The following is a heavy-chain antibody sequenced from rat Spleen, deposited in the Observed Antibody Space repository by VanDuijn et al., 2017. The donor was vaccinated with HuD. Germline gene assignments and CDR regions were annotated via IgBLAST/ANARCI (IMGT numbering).Heavy chain of an antibody. Sequence: EVQLVESGGGLVQPGRSLKLSCAASGFSFSKYGMQWIRQTPTKGLQWVASISYDVSSTDYGDSVKGRFTISRDNAKSTLYLQMNSLRSEDTATYYCARQIIPDYWGQGVMVTVSS. V-gene: IGHV5-22*01. CDR2: ISYDVSST. CDR1: GFSFSKYG. CDR3: ARQIIPDY. D-gene: IGHD1-5*01. J-gene: IGHJ2*01.